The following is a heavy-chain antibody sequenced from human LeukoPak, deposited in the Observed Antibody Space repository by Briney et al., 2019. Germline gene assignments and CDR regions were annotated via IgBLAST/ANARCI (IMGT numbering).Heavy chain of an antibody. D-gene: IGHD2-2*01. CDR3: AIPGADIVVVPAAPGGNY. CDR1: GYTFTSYD. V-gene: IGHV1-8*01. J-gene: IGHJ4*02. Sequence: VASVKVSCKASGYTFTSYDINWVRQATGQGLEWMGWMNPNSGNTGYAQKFQGRVTMTRNTSISTAYMELSSLRSEDTAVYYCAIPGADIVVVPAAPGGNYWGQGTLVTVSS. CDR2: MNPNSGNT.